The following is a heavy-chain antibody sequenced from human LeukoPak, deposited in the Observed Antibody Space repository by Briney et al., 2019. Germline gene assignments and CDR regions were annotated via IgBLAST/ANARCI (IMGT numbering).Heavy chain of an antibody. V-gene: IGHV3-7*01. CDR1: GFTFSSYW. CDR2: IKQDGSEK. D-gene: IGHD3-22*01. Sequence: GGSLRLSRAASGFTFSSYWMSWVRQAPGKGLEWVANIKQDGSEKYYVDSVKGRFTISRDNAKNSLYLQMNSLRAEDTAVYYCASEPYYDSSGYSDYWGQGTLVTVSS. CDR3: ASEPYYDSSGYSDY. J-gene: IGHJ4*02.